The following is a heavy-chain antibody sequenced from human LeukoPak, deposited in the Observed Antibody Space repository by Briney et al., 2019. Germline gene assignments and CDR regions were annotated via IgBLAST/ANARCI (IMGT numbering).Heavy chain of an antibody. CDR1: GFPFDDYA. D-gene: IGHD3-9*01. Sequence: PGRSLRPSFAAPGFPFDDYAIHWVRQAPGKGLRWGSCISWNSGSIDYADSVKGRFTISRDNAKNSLYLQMNSLRAEDTALYYCAKSNDILNGYYAPIDYWGQGTLVTVSS. V-gene: IGHV3-9*01. J-gene: IGHJ4*02. CDR2: ISWNSGSI. CDR3: AKSNDILNGYYAPIDY.